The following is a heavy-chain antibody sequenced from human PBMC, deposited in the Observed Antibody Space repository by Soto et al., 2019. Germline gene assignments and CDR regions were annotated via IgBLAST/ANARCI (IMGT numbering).Heavy chain of an antibody. CDR2: INPNSGGT. D-gene: IGHD4-17*01. J-gene: IGHJ5*02. CDR1: GYTFTGYY. V-gene: IGHV1-2*04. Sequence: ASVNVSCKASGYTFTGYYMHWVRQAPGQGLEWMGWINPNSGGTNYAQKFQGWVTMTRDTSVSTAYMELSRLRSDDTAVYYCASGSRINSAITTVTLAENWSERLGQETLATASS. CDR3: ASGSRINSAITTVTLAENWSER.